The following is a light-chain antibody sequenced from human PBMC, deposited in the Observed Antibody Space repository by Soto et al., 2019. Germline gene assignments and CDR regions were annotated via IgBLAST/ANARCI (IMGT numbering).Light chain of an antibody. Sequence: QSALTQPASVSGSPGQSITISCIGTSSDVGSYNLVSWYQQHPGKAPKLMIYEGSTRPSGVSNRFSGSKSGNTASLTISGLQAEDEADYYCCSYARSSTFWVFGGGTKLTVL. CDR1: SSDVGSYNL. J-gene: IGLJ3*02. V-gene: IGLV2-23*03. CDR3: CSYARSSTFWV. CDR2: EGS.